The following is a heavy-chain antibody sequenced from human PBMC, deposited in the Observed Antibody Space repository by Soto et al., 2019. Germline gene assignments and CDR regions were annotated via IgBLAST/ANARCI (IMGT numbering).Heavy chain of an antibody. D-gene: IGHD2-15*01. V-gene: IGHV4-39*01. CDR2: IFFTGNI. Sequence: QLQLQESGPGLVKPSETLSLNCTVSGASLSSISYYWGWIRQPPGKGLEWVGSIFFTGNIYYNPSLMSRVTISVDTDRNQFSLMVNSVTAADTAVYYCASRHYSGGSFYNPGCDSWGQGALVTVSS. CDR3: ASRHYSGGSFYNPGCDS. CDR1: GASLSSISYY. J-gene: IGHJ4*02.